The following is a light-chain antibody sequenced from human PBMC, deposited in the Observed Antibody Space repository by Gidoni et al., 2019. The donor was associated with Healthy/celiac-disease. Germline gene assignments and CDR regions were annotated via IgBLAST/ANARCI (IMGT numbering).Light chain of an antibody. CDR2: YDS. CDR1: NIGSKS. J-gene: IGLJ3*02. CDR3: QVWDSSSGV. Sequence: SYVLTQTPPVSVAPGKTARITCGGNNIGSKSVHWYQQTPGQAPVLVLYYDSDRPSGIPERFSGSNSGNTATLTISRVEAGDEADYYCQVWDSSSGVFGGGTKLTVL. V-gene: IGLV3-21*04.